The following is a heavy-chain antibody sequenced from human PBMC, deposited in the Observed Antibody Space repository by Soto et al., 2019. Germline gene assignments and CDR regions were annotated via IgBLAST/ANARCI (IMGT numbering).Heavy chain of an antibody. CDR3: ARDSSGYPEHAFDI. Sequence: ASVKVSCKASGYTFTGYYMHWVRQAPGQGLEWMGWINPNSGGTNYAQKFQGRVTMTRDTSISTAYMELSRLRSDDTAVYYCARDSSGYPEHAFDIWGQGKMVTVSS. CDR1: GYTFTGYY. D-gene: IGHD3-22*01. V-gene: IGHV1-2*02. J-gene: IGHJ3*02. CDR2: INPNSGGT.